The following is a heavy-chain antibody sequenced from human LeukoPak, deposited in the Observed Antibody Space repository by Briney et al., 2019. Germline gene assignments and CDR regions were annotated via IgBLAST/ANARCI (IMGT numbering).Heavy chain of an antibody. D-gene: IGHD2-21*01. V-gene: IGHV4-38-2*01. CDR2: IYHNGNT. Sequence: PSETLSLTCAVSGYSISSGYYWGWIRQPPRKGLEWIGCIYHNGNTYYNPSLKSRVTISVDTSKNEFSLKLSSVTAADTAVYYCATGVDYYYYMDVWGKGTTVTISS. CDR3: ATGVDYYYYMDV. J-gene: IGHJ6*03. CDR1: GYSISSGYY.